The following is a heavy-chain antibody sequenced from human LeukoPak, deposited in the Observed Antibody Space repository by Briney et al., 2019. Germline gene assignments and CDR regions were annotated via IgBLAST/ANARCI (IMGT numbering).Heavy chain of an antibody. D-gene: IGHD6-6*01. Sequence: GGSLRLSCAASGFTFSSYAMSWVRQAPGKGLEWVSAISGSGGSTYYADSVKGRFTISRDNSKNTLYLQMNSLRAEDMAVYYCAKDRIAARLISRWLDPWGQGTLVTVSS. V-gene: IGHV3-23*01. J-gene: IGHJ5*02. CDR3: AKDRIAARLISRWLDP. CDR2: ISGSGGST. CDR1: GFTFSSYA.